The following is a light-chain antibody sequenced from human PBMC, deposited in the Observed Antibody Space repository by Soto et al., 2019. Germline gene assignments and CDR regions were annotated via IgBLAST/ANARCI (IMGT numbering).Light chain of an antibody. Sequence: EIVLTQSPGTLPVSPGERVALFCRASQTVNNNALAWYQQKTGQAPRLLIYAASSRATGIPDRFSGSGSGTDFSLTISSLEHEDFAMYYCQQYGNSTGLTFGGGTKVEIK. CDR2: AAS. CDR3: QQYGNSTGLT. J-gene: IGKJ4*01. CDR1: QTVNNNA. V-gene: IGKV3-20*01.